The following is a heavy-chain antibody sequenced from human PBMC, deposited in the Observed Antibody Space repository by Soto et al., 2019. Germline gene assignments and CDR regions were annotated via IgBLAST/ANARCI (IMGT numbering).Heavy chain of an antibody. Sequence: QITLKESGPTLVKPTQTLTLTCTFSGFSLNTSGVGVGWVRQPPGRALEWLAVIYWTDDKRYSPSLKSRLSITKDNSKNQVVLTMTNMDPIDTVIFFCAHKLPVTTSAFDIWGQGTMVTVSS. V-gene: IGHV2-5*01. D-gene: IGHD4-17*01. CDR3: AHKLPVTTSAFDI. J-gene: IGHJ3*02. CDR1: GFSLNTSGVG. CDR2: IYWTDDK.